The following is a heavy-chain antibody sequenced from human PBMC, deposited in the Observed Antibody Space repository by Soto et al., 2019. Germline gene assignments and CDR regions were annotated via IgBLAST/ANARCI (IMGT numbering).Heavy chain of an antibody. D-gene: IGHD3-10*01. Sequence: ASVKVSCKASGYVFISYGISWVRQAPGQGLEWMGWISRHNGNTHYAQEFQGRVTMTTDASTSTAYMELRSLRSDDTAVYYCVRDLDGSGSYYTDYWGQGTLVTVSS. V-gene: IGHV1-18*01. J-gene: IGHJ4*02. CDR1: GYVFISYG. CDR2: ISRHNGNT. CDR3: VRDLDGSGSYYTDY.